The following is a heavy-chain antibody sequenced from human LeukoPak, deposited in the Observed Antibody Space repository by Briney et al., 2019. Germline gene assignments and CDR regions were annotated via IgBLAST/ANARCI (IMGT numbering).Heavy chain of an antibody. Sequence: ASVKVSCKASGYTFTSYDINWVRQATGQGLEWMGWMNPNSGNTGYAQKFQGRVTITRNTSISTAYMELSSLRSEDTPVYYCARGEYSSGDDAFDIWGQGTMVTVSS. CDR3: ARGEYSSGDDAFDI. V-gene: IGHV1-8*03. CDR1: GYTFTSYD. CDR2: MNPNSGNT. D-gene: IGHD6-19*01. J-gene: IGHJ3*02.